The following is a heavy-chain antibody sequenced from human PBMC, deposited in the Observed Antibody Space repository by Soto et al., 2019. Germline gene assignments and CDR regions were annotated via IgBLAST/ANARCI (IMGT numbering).Heavy chain of an antibody. CDR1: GYTFTSYG. CDR2: ISAYNGNT. J-gene: IGHJ4*02. V-gene: IGHV1-18*01. CDR3: ARDSFTMVRGVISPTFDY. D-gene: IGHD3-10*01. Sequence: QVQLVQSGAEVKKPGASVKVSCKASGYTFTSYGISWVRQAPGQGLEWMGWISAYNGNTNYAQKLQGRVTMTTDTSTSRAYMELRSLRSDDTAVYYCARDSFTMVRGVISPTFDYWGQGTLVTVSS.